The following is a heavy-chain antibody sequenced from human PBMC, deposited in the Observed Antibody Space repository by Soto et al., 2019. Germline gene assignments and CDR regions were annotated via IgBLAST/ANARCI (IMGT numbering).Heavy chain of an antibody. D-gene: IGHD6-13*01. V-gene: IGHV1-46*01. CDR3: ARDHRIAAAGGWWLDP. Sequence: ASVKISCKASGYTFTSNYVHWVRRAPGQGLEWMGIINPSGGSTNYAQKFQGRVTVTRDTSTSTVYMELSSPRSEDTAVYYCARDHRIAAAGGWWLDPWGEGTLVTVSS. CDR2: INPSGGST. CDR1: GYTFTSNY. J-gene: IGHJ5*02.